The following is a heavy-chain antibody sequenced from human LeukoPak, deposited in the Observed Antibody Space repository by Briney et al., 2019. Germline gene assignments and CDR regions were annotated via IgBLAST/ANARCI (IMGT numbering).Heavy chain of an antibody. CDR1: GGSISSGSYY. Sequence: SETLSLTCTVSGGSISSGSYYWSWIRQPAGKGLEWIGRIYTSGSTNYNPSLKSRVTISVDTSKNQFSLKLSSVTAADAAVYYCARASSYGFFVIDYWGQGTLVTVSS. CDR3: ARASSYGFFVIDY. V-gene: IGHV4-61*02. J-gene: IGHJ4*02. CDR2: IYTSGST. D-gene: IGHD5-18*01.